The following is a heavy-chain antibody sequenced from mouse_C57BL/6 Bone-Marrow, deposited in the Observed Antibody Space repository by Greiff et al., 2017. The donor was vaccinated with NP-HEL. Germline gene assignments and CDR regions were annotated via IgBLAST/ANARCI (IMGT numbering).Heavy chain of an antibody. CDR1: GFNIKDDY. D-gene: IGHD2-3*01. J-gene: IGHJ2*01. CDR3: TGHDGYYVDY. CDR2: IDPENGDT. Sequence: EVQLQQSGAELVRPGASVKLSCTASGFNIKDDYMHWVKQRPEQGLEWIGWIDPENGDTEYASKFQGKATITADTSSKTAYLQLSSLTSEDTAVYYCTGHDGYYVDYWGQGTTLTVSS. V-gene: IGHV14-4*01.